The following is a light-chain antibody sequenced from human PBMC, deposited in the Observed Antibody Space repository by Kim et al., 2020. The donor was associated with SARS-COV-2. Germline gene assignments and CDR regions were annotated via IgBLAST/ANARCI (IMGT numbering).Light chain of an antibody. V-gene: IGKV1-39*01. J-gene: IGKJ2*03. CDR1: QSVSIN. CDR2: GAS. Sequence: SASVGDRVTITCRATQSVSINLKWYQQRREKAPRLLIYGASTLQSGVPSRFSGSGSGTGFTLTISSLQPEDFAIYYCQQTFSTQYSFGQGTKLEI. CDR3: QQTFSTQYS.